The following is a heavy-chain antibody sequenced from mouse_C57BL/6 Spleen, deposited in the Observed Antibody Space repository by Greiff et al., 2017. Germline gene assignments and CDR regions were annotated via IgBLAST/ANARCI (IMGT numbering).Heavy chain of an antibody. CDR2: IDPSDSET. CDR1: GYTFTSYW. CDR3: ARHYGSGPYFDY. J-gene: IGHJ2*01. Sequence: VQLQQPGAELVRPGSSVKLSCKASGYTFTSYWMHWVKQRPIQGLEWIGNIDPSDSETHYNQKFKDKATLTVDKSSSTAYMQLSSLTSEDSAVYYCARHYGSGPYFDYWGQGTTLTVSS. D-gene: IGHD1-1*01. V-gene: IGHV1-52*01.